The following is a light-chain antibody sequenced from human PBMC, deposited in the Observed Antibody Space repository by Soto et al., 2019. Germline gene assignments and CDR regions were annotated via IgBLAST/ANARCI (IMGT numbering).Light chain of an antibody. CDR2: DAP. CDR3: QQSSSSPPT. Sequence: DIQMTQSPSSLSASVGDRVTITCRASQSISNYVYWYQHKRGKAPKLLIYDAPTLQSGVPSRFSGSGSGTDFILTISSLQPEDFATYYCQQSSSSPPTFGQGTKVEIK. CDR1: QSISNY. V-gene: IGKV1-39*01. J-gene: IGKJ1*01.